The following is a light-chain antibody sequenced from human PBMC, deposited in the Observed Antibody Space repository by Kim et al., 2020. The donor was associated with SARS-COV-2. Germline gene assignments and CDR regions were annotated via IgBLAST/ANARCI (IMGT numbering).Light chain of an antibody. CDR3: AAWDDSLNGVV. CDR2: SNN. J-gene: IGLJ2*01. Sequence: ELTQPPSASGTPGQRVTISCSGSSSNIGSNTVNWYQQLPGTAPKLLIYSNNQRPSGVPDRFSGSKSGTSASLAISGLQSEDEADYFCAAWDDSLNGVVFGGGTQLTVL. CDR1: SSNIGSNT. V-gene: IGLV1-44*01.